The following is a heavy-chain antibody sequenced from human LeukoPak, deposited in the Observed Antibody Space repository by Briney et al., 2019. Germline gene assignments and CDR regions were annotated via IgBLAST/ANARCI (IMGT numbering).Heavy chain of an antibody. J-gene: IGHJ4*02. CDR3: AKLWIQPSIDY. CDR2: ISGSGGST. V-gene: IGHV3-23*01. CDR1: GFTFSSYN. Sequence: PGGSLRLSCAASGFTFSSYNMNWVRQAPGKGLEWVSAISGSGGSTYYADSVKGRFTISRDSSKNTLYLQMNSLRAEDTAVYYCAKLWIQPSIDYWGQGTLVTVSS. D-gene: IGHD5-18*01.